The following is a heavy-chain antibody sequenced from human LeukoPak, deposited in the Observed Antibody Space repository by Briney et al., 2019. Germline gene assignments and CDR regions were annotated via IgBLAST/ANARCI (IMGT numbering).Heavy chain of an antibody. V-gene: IGHV4-30-4*01. CDR2: MYYSGST. CDR3: ARPYYYDSRIDP. CDR1: GGSISSGDYY. D-gene: IGHD3-22*01. J-gene: IGHJ5*02. Sequence: PSETLSLTCTVSGGSISSGDYYWSWIRQPPGKGLEWIAYMYYSGSTCYNPSLKSRVTMSADTSKNQLSLKLSSVTAADTAVYYCARPYYYDSRIDPWGQGILVTVSS.